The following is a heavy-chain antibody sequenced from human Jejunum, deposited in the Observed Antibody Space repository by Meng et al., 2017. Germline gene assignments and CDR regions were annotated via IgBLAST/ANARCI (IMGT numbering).Heavy chain of an antibody. CDR1: GGSISSGDYY. V-gene: IGHV4-30-4*01. Sequence: QVQLQGSGPGLVNPSQPLSLTCTVSGGSISSGDYYWSWIRQPPGKGLEWIGYIYYSGSTYYNPSLKSRVTISVDTSKNQFSLKLSSVTAADTAVYYCARDRTTGRYFDYWGQGTLVTVSS. J-gene: IGHJ4*02. D-gene: IGHD4-11*01. CDR3: ARDRTTGRYFDY. CDR2: IYYSGST.